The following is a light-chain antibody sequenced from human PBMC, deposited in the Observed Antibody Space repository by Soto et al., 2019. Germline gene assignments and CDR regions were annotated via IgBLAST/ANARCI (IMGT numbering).Light chain of an antibody. CDR3: QQRSNWPIT. CDR1: QSVSSR. J-gene: IGKJ5*01. V-gene: IGKV3-11*01. CDR2: GAS. Sequence: EIVMTKSPGTLSLSPGERATLSCRASQSVSSRLAWYQQKPGQAPRLLIYGASSRATGIPDRFSGSGSGTDFTLTISSLEPEDFAVYYCQQRSNWPITFGQGTRLEIK.